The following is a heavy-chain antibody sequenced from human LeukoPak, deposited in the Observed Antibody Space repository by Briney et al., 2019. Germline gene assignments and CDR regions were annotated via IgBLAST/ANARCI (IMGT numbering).Heavy chain of an antibody. V-gene: IGHV3-9*01. Sequence: GGSLRLSCAASGFTFDDYAMHWVRQAPGKGLEWVSGINWNGGNIGYADSVKGRFTISRDNAKNSLYLQMNSLGAEDTALYYCAKDIAAAGTSGGYMDVWGKGTTVTVSS. D-gene: IGHD6-13*01. CDR2: INWNGGNI. CDR1: GFTFDDYA. J-gene: IGHJ6*03. CDR3: AKDIAAAGTSGGYMDV.